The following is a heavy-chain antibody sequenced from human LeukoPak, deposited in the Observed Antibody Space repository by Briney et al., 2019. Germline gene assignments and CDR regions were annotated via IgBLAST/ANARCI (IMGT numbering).Heavy chain of an antibody. Sequence: SGGSLRLSCVASGFTFSSYGMSWVRQAPGKGLEWVAVISHHGANKFYGDSVKGRFTISRDNSNNTLYLQMNSLRAEDTAVYYCAKDGYYYDSSGYSNYYYYYMDVWGKGTTVTVSS. CDR3: AKDGYYYDSSGYSNYYYYYMDV. CDR2: ISHHGANK. V-gene: IGHV3-30*18. CDR1: GFTFSSYG. D-gene: IGHD3-22*01. J-gene: IGHJ6*03.